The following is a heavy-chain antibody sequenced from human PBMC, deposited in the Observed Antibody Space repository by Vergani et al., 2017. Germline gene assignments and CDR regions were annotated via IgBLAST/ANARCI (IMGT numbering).Heavy chain of an antibody. CDR1: GYTLTELS. CDR3: ARAAVAGTMDY. D-gene: IGHD6-19*01. J-gene: IGHJ4*02. V-gene: IGHV1-2*02. CDR2: INPNSGGT. Sequence: QVQLVQSGAEVKKPGASVKVSCKVSGYTLTELSMHWVRQAPGQGLEWMGWINPNSGGTNYAQKFQGRVTMTRDTSISTAYMELSRLRSDDTAVYYCARAAVAGTMDYWGQGTLVTVSS.